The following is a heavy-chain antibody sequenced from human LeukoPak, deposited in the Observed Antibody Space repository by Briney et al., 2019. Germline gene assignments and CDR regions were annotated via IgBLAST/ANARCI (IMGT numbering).Heavy chain of an antibody. Sequence: PGGSLRLSCAASGFTFSIYWMHWVRQAPGKGLVWVSRIDSDGSSTSYAHSVKGRFTISRDNAKNTLYLQMNSLRADDTAVYYCARELVPYYFDYWGQGTLVTVSS. V-gene: IGHV3-74*01. CDR3: ARELVPYYFDY. CDR1: GFTFSIYW. CDR2: IDSDGSST. D-gene: IGHD6-13*01. J-gene: IGHJ4*02.